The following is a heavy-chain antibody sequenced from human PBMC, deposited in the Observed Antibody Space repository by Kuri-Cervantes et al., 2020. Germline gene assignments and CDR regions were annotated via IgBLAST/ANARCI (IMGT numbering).Heavy chain of an antibody. Sequence: GSLRLSCAVYGGSFSGYYWSWIRQPPGKGLEWIGEINHSGSTNYNPSLKSRVTISVDTSKNQFSLRLSSVTAADTAVYYCATSSRSAFDIWGQGTMVTVSS. CDR2: INHSGST. J-gene: IGHJ3*02. D-gene: IGHD6-13*01. CDR3: ATSSRSAFDI. V-gene: IGHV4-34*01. CDR1: GGSFSGYY.